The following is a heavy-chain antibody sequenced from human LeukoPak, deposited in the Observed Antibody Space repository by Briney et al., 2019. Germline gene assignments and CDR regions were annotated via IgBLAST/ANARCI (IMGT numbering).Heavy chain of an antibody. CDR2: IYPANSDA. Sequence: PGESLKISCSASGDSFGTYWIAWVRQMPGQGLEWMGIIYPANSDARYSPSFQGQVTISADESISTAYLQWSSLKPSDTAIYYCARRGDAVAGFDNWGQGTLVTVSS. CDR1: GDSFGTYW. D-gene: IGHD6-19*01. J-gene: IGHJ4*02. V-gene: IGHV5-51*01. CDR3: ARRGDAVAGFDN.